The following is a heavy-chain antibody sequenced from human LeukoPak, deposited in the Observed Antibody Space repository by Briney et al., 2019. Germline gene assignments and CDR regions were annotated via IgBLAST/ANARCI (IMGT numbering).Heavy chain of an antibody. CDR3: ARVLGAGSYYWFDP. J-gene: IGHJ5*02. CDR1: GGTFSSYA. V-gene: IGHV1-69*06. D-gene: IGHD3-10*01. CDR2: IIPIFGTA. Sequence: SVKVSCTASGGTFSSYATSWVRQAPGQGLEWMGGIIPIFGTANYAQKFQGRVTITADKSTSTAYMELSSLRSEDTAVYYCARVLGAGSYYWFDPWGQGTLVTVSS.